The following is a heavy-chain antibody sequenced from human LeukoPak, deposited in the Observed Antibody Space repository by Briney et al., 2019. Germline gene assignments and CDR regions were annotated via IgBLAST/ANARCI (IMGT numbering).Heavy chain of an antibody. J-gene: IGHJ4*02. V-gene: IGHV3-53*01. CDR2: IYSDNT. D-gene: IGHD4/OR15-4a*01. CDR1: GFTVSSNS. CDR3: ARRAGAYSHPYDY. Sequence: GGSLRLSCTVSGFTVSSNSMSWVRQAPGKGLEWVSFIYSDNTHYPDSVKGRFTISRDNSKNTLYLQMNSLRAEDTAVYYCARRAGAYSHPYDYWGQGTLVTVSS.